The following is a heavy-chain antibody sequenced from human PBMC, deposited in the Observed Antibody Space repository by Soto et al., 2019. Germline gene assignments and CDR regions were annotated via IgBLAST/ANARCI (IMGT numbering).Heavy chain of an antibody. CDR3: ARDYEWLVLSYFDY. J-gene: IGHJ4*02. D-gene: IGHD6-19*01. CDR1: GFTFSSYA. Sequence: PWGSLRLSCAASGFTFSSYAMPRVRQAPGKELEWVAVISYEGRNKYSADSVKGRFTIARDNSKNTLYLQMNSQRAEDPAVYYCARDYEWLVLSYFDYWGQGTRVT. CDR2: ISYEGRNK. V-gene: IGHV3-30-3*01.